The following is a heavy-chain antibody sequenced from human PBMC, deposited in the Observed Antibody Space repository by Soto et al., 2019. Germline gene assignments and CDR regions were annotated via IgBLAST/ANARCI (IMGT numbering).Heavy chain of an antibody. CDR3: AKDLFESDIVVVPAAIPYYSYGMDV. D-gene: IGHD2-2*01. CDR2: ISGSGGST. V-gene: IGHV3-23*01. J-gene: IGHJ6*02. CDR1: GFTFSSYA. Sequence: PGGSLRLSCAASGFTFSSYAMSWVRQAPGQGLEWVSAISGSGGSTYYADSVKGRFTISRDNSKNTLYLQMNSLRAEDTAVYYCAKDLFESDIVVVPAAIPYYSYGMDVWGQGTTATVSS.